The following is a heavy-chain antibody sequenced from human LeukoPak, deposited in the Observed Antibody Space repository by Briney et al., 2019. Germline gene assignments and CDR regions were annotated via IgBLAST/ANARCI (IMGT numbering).Heavy chain of an antibody. Sequence: PSETLSLTCSVSGGSISSSGYYWGWIRQPPGEGLEWIGGIYYSRSTYYNPSLQSRVTISVDTSKNQLSLKLSSVTAADTAVFYCARHAHSGFGELAFHYWGQGILVTISS. D-gene: IGHD3-10*01. J-gene: IGHJ4*02. CDR3: ARHAHSGFGELAFHY. V-gene: IGHV4-39*01. CDR1: GGSISSSGYY. CDR2: IYYSRST.